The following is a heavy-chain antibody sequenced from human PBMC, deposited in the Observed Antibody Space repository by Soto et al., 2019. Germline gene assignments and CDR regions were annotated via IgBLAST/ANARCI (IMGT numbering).Heavy chain of an antibody. V-gene: IGHV3-33*01. Sequence: QVQLVESGGGVVQPGRSLRLSCAASGFTFSSYGMHWVRQAPGKGLEWVAVIWYDGSNKYYADSVKGRFTISRDNSKNTLYLQMNSLRAEDTAVYYCARDLWTYYYGSGIELGYWGQGTLVTGSS. CDR3: ARDLWTYYYGSGIELGY. CDR2: IWYDGSNK. J-gene: IGHJ4*02. CDR1: GFTFSSYG. D-gene: IGHD3-10*01.